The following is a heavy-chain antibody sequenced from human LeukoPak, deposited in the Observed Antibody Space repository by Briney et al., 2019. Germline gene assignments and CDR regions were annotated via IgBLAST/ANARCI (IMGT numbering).Heavy chain of an antibody. CDR1: GGSFSGYF. D-gene: IGHD2-8*01. CDR2: INDSGST. V-gene: IGHV4-34*01. J-gene: IGHJ5*02. Sequence: SETLSLTCAVYGGSFSGYFWNWIRQPPGKGLEWIGEINDSGSTNYNSSLNSRVIISVDTSKNQFSLELRSVTAADTAVYYCARGGGYCTNNVCPPWFDPWGQGALVTASS. CDR3: ARGGGYCTNNVCPPWFDP.